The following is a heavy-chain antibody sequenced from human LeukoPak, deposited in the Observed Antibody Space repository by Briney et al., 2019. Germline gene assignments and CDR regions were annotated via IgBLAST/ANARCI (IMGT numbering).Heavy chain of an antibody. CDR3: ACSESYMDV. CDR2: IYYSRST. D-gene: IGHD3-10*02. Sequence: PSETLSLTCTVSGGSISSSSYYWGWIRQPPGKGLEWIGSIYYSRSTYYNPSLKSRVTISVDTSKNQFSLKLSSVTAADTAVYYCACSESYMDVWGKGTTVTVSS. V-gene: IGHV4-39*01. CDR1: GGSISSSSYY. J-gene: IGHJ6*03.